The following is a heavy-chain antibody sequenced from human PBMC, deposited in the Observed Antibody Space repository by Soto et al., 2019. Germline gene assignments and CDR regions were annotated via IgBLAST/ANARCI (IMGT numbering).Heavy chain of an antibody. J-gene: IGHJ4*02. CDR2: ISYDGSNK. D-gene: IGHD3-9*01. CDR1: GFTFSSYG. V-gene: IGHV3-30*03. CDR3: ARSRRYFDWLLLYDFDY. Sequence: PGGSLRLSCAASGFTFSSYGMHWVRQAPGKGLEWVAVISYDGSNKYSADSVKGRFTISRDNSKNTLYLQMNSLRAEDTAVYYCARSRRYFDWLLLYDFDYWGQGTLVTVSS.